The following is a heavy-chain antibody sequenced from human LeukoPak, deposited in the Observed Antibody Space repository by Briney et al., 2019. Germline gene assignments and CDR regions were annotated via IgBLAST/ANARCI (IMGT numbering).Heavy chain of an antibody. CDR2: IYYSGST. V-gene: IGHV4-39*07. D-gene: IGHD6-13*01. J-gene: IGHJ4*02. Sequence: SETLSLTCTVSGGSISSSNYYWGWIRQPPGKGLEWIGNIYYSGSTYYNPSLKSRVTMSVDTAKNQFSLRLSSVSAADTAVYYCVRDRSRPNPFFDNWGQGTLVTVSS. CDR3: VRDRSRPNPFFDN. CDR1: GGSISSSNYY.